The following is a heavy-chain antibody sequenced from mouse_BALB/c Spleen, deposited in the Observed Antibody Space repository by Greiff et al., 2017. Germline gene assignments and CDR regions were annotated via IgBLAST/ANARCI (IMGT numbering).Heavy chain of an antibody. V-gene: IGHV1-69*02. Sequence: QVQLQQPGAELVRPGASVKLSCKASGYTFTSYWINWVKQRPGQGLEWIGNIYPSDSYTNYNQKFKDKATLTVDKSSSTAYMQLSSPTSEDSAVYYCTRSYRYDDAASFAYWGQGTLVTVSA. CDR2: IYPSDSYT. D-gene: IGHD2-14*01. CDR3: TRSYRYDDAASFAY. J-gene: IGHJ3*01. CDR1: GYTFTSYW.